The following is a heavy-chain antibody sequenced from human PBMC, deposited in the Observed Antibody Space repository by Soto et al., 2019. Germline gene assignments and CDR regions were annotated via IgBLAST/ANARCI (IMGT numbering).Heavy chain of an antibody. J-gene: IGHJ6*03. Sequence: GGSLRLSCAASGFTFSSYAMSWVRQAPGKGLEWVSAISGSGGSTYYADSVKGRFTISRDNSKNTLYLQMNSLRAEDKAVYYCAKGGVVVPAATVRWVDYYYYMDVWGKGTTVTVSS. CDR1: GFTFSSYA. CDR2: ISGSGGST. D-gene: IGHD2-2*01. CDR3: AKGGVVVPAATVRWVDYYYYMDV. V-gene: IGHV3-23*01.